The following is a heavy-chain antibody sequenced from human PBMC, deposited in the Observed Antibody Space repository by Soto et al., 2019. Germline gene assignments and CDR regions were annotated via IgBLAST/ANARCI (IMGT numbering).Heavy chain of an antibody. D-gene: IGHD2-15*01. CDR1: GGTFSSYA. CDR3: ARDHGGNTNYYYYGMDV. CDR2: IIPIFGTA. J-gene: IGHJ6*02. V-gene: IGHV1-69*01. Sequence: QVQLVQSGAEVQKPGSSVKVSCKASGGTFSSYAISWVRQAPGQGLEWMGGIIPIFGTANYAQKFQGRVTITADESTSTAYMELSSLRSEDTAVYYCARDHGGNTNYYYYGMDVWGQGTTVTVSS.